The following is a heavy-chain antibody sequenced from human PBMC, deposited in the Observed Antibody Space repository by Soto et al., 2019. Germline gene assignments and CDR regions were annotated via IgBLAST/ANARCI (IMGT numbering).Heavy chain of an antibody. CDR1: GYTFTSYA. CDR3: ARTVLYYDILTGFYYYYYMDV. V-gene: IGHV1-3*01. CDR2: INAGNGNT. D-gene: IGHD3-9*01. J-gene: IGHJ6*03. Sequence: ASVKVSCKASGYTFTSYAMHWVRQAPGQRLEWMGWINAGNGNTKYSQKFQGRVTITRDTSASTAYMELSSLRSEDTAVYYCARTVLYYDILTGFYYYYYMDVWGNGTTVPV.